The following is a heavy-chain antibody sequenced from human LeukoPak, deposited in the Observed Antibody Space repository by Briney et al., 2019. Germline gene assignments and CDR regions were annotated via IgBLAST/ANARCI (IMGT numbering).Heavy chain of an antibody. J-gene: IGHJ4*02. V-gene: IGHV3-7*01. CDR1: GFTFSSYW. Sequence: PGGSLRLSCAASGFTFSSYWMSWVRQAPEKGLEWVANIKQDGTEKSYINSVRGRFTISRDNAQNSLYLQMNNLGAEDTAVYYCATDPASYCTSSTCDFDYWGKGTLVTVSS. CDR2: IKQDGTEK. D-gene: IGHD2-8*01. CDR3: ATDPASYCTSSTCDFDY.